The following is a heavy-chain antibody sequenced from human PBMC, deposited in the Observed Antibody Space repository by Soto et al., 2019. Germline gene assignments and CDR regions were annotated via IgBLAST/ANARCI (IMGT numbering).Heavy chain of an antibody. Sequence: QVQLVESGGGVVQPGRSLRLSCAASGFTFSSYGMHWVRQAPGKGLEWVAVISYDGSNKYYADSVKGRFTISRDNSKNTLYLQMNSLRAEDTAVYYCAKTEMDYWGQGTLVTVSS. CDR2: ISYDGSNK. J-gene: IGHJ4*02. CDR1: GFTFSSYG. CDR3: AKTEMDY. V-gene: IGHV3-30*18.